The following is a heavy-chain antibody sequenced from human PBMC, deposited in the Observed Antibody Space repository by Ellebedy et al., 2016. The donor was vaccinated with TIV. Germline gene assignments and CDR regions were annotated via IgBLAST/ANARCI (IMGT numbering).Heavy chain of an antibody. CDR2: IYSGGTT. J-gene: IGHJ4*02. Sequence: GESLKISCAASGFTVSKNYMTWVRQAPGKGLEWVSVIYSGGTTYYADSVKGRFTISRDNSNNTLYLQMNSLRAEDTAVYYCARKAPDERLPLGVFDSWGQGTLVTVSS. V-gene: IGHV3-53*01. CDR1: GFTVSKNY. D-gene: IGHD6-25*01. CDR3: ARKAPDERLPLGVFDS.